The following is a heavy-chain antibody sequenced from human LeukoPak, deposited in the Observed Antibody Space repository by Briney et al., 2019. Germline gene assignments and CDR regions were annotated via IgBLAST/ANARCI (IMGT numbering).Heavy chain of an antibody. CDR2: ISYDGSNK. D-gene: IGHD3-10*01. Sequence: QTGGSLRLSCAASGFTFSSYAMHWVRQAPGKGLEWVAVISYDGSNKYYADSVKGRFTISRDNSKNTLYLQMNSLRAEDTAVYYCAREELAYGSGSYPDYWGQGTLVTVSS. J-gene: IGHJ4*02. V-gene: IGHV3-30*04. CDR1: GFTFSSYA. CDR3: AREELAYGSGSYPDY.